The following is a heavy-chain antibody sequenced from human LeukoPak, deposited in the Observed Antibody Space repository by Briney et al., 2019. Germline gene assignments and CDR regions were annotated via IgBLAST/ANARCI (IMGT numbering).Heavy chain of an antibody. CDR2: IYYSGST. CDR1: GGSISSYY. D-gene: IGHD5-18*01. Sequence: SETLSLTCTVSGGSISSYYWSWIRQPPGKGLEWIGYIYYSGSTNYNPSLKSRVTISVDTSKNQFSLKLSSVTAADTAVYYCARRYSRHGYFDLWGRGTLVTVSS. V-gene: IGHV4-59*08. CDR3: ARRYSRHGYFDL. J-gene: IGHJ2*01.